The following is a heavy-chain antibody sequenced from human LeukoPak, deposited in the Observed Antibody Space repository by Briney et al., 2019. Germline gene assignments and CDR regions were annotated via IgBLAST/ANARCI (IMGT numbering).Heavy chain of an antibody. V-gene: IGHV3-53*01. CDR3: ARSSRYYYDGSGYYPGPPDH. Sequence: GGSLRLSCVASGITVSSNYMSWVRQAPGKGLEWVSVIYNVGNTHYADSVKGRFTISRDISKNTIYLQMNSLRAEDTAMYFCARSSRYYYDGSGYYPGPPDHWGQGTLVTVSS. CDR2: IYNVGNT. J-gene: IGHJ5*02. D-gene: IGHD3-22*01. CDR1: GITVSSNY.